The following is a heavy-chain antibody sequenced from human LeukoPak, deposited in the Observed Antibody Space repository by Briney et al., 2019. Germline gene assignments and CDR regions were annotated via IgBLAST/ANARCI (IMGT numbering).Heavy chain of an antibody. J-gene: IGHJ4*02. V-gene: IGHV4-4*02. CDR2: ISLTGET. CDR1: GGSISSTNW. CDR3: ARLTMIVVGRLDY. D-gene: IGHD3-22*01. Sequence: SETLSLTCGVSGGSISSTNWWSWVLQPPGQGLEWIGEISLTGETNYNPSLNGRVTMSLDKSRNQLSLKLSPVTAADTAVYYCARLTMIVVGRLDYWGQGTLVTVSS.